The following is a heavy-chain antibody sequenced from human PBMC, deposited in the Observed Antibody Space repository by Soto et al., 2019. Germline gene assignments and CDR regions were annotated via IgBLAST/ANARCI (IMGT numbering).Heavy chain of an antibody. J-gene: IGHJ5*02. Sequence: QVQLQESGPGLVKPSETLSLTCTVSGGSISSYYWSWIRQPPGKGLEWIGYIYYSGSTNYNPSLKSRVTISVGTSKNQCSLKLSSVTAADTAVYYCARGAYGGNKRWFDPWGQGTLVTVSS. CDR3: ARGAYGGNKRWFDP. CDR1: GGSISSYY. V-gene: IGHV4-59*01. CDR2: IYYSGST. D-gene: IGHD2-15*01.